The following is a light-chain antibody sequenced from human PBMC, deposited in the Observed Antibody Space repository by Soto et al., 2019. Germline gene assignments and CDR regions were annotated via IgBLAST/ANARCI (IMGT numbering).Light chain of an antibody. J-gene: IGLJ1*01. V-gene: IGLV2-14*01. CDR3: SSYTRQYTPSYV. CDR1: SSDVVGYNY. CDR2: EVS. Sequence: QSVLTQPASVSGSPGQSITLSCTGTSSDVVGYNYVSWYQQHPGKAPKLMIYEVSNRPSGISHRFSGSQSGNTASLTISGLRAEDEADYYCSSYTRQYTPSYVFGPGTKVTVL.